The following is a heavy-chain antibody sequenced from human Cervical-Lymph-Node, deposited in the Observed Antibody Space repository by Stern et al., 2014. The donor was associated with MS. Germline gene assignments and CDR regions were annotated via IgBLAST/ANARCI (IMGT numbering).Heavy chain of an antibody. CDR2: ISWNSGTI. D-gene: IGHD4-17*01. CDR3: VKDISWGGLRHSEY. CDR1: GFTFDDYA. Sequence: EVQLVESGGGLVQPGRSLRLSCAASGFTFDDYAMHWVRQAPGKGLEWVSGISWNSGTIGYADSVKGRFAISRDNAKNSLYLQMNSLRTEDTALYYCVKDISWGGLRHSEYWGQGTLVTVSS. J-gene: IGHJ4*02. V-gene: IGHV3-9*01.